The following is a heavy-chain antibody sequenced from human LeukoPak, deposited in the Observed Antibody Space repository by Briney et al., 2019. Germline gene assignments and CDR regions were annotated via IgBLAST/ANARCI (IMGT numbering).Heavy chain of an antibody. D-gene: IGHD3-3*01. CDR2: SSSSGSIN. Sequence: PGGSLRLSCAASGFTLSDYYMVWVRQAPGKGLEWVSLSSSSGSINYYADSVKGRFTVSRDNAKNSVYLQMNGLRAEDTAVYYCAREALFGGVDYFDYWGQGTLVSVSS. CDR1: GFTLSDYY. J-gene: IGHJ4*02. CDR3: AREALFGGVDYFDY. V-gene: IGHV3-11*01.